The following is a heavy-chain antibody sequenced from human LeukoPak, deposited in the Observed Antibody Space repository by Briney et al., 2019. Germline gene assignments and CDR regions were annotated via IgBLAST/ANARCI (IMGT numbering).Heavy chain of an antibody. D-gene: IGHD6-13*01. CDR1: GGTFSSYA. Sequence: SVKVSCKASGGTFSSYAISWVRQAPGQGLEWMGGIIPIFGTANYAQKFQGRVTITTDESTSTAYMELSSLRSEDTAVYYCARELRPKYSSSWYASYYMDVWGRGTTVTVSS. CDR2: IIPIFGTA. V-gene: IGHV1-69*05. J-gene: IGHJ6*03. CDR3: ARELRPKYSSSWYASYYMDV.